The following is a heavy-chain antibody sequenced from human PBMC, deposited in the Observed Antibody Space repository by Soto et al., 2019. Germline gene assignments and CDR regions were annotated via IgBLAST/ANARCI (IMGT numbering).Heavy chain of an antibody. Sequence: SVKFSCKVSGYTLTELSMHWVRQAPGKGLEWMGGFDPEDGETIYAQKFQGRVTMTEDTSTDTAYMELSSLRSEDTAVYYCEIAVDYGDERAVDSWCQGTLVTV. J-gene: IGHJ4*02. D-gene: IGHD4-17*01. CDR1: GYTLTELS. CDR3: EIAVDYGDERAVDS. CDR2: FDPEDGET. V-gene: IGHV1-24*01.